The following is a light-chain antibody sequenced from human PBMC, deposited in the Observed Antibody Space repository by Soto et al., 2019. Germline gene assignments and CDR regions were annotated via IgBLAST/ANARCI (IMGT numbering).Light chain of an antibody. J-gene: IGLJ1*01. CDR2: DVS. CDR3: SSYTSSSNSRV. CDR1: SSDVGGYNY. V-gene: IGLV2-14*01. Sequence: QSALTQPASVSGSPGQSITISCTGTSSDVGGYNYVSWCQQHPGKAPKLMIYDVSNRPSGVSNRFSGSKSGNTASLTISGLQAEDEADYYCSSYTSSSNSRVFGTGTKVTVL.